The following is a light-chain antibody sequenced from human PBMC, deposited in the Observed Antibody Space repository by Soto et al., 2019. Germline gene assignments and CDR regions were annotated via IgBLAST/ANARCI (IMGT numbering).Light chain of an antibody. Sequence: DGLLTQSPLALPVTLRRPASISCRAMRSLVYSDGNTYLTWFQQRPGQSPRRLLFEVSKRHSGVPDRFSGSGSRTDFTLKISRVEAEDVGVYYCMQGSHWPLTFGGGPNVDI. CDR1: RSLVYSDGNTY. CDR2: EVS. CDR3: MQGSHWPLT. V-gene: IGKV2-30*01. J-gene: IGKJ4*01.